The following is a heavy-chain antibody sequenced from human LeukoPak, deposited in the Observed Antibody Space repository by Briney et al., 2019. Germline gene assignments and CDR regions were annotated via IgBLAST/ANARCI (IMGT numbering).Heavy chain of an antibody. J-gene: IGHJ4*02. D-gene: IGHD1-1*01. V-gene: IGHV1-2*02. CDR2: INPNSGGT. Sequence: ASVKVSCKASGYSFTGYYMHWVRQAPGQGLEWMGWINPNSGGTNYAQKFQGRVTMTRDTSISTAYMELSRLRSDDTAVYYCARVHHINDPRPYDYWGQGTLVTVSS. CDR1: GYSFTGYY. CDR3: ARVHHINDPRPYDY.